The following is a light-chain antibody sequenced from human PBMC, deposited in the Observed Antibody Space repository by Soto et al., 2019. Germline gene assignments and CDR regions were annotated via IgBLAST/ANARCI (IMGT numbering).Light chain of an antibody. CDR3: QPYNNWPLT. V-gene: IGKV3-15*01. J-gene: IGKJ4*01. CDR1: QSLSFN. CDR2: AAS. Sequence: IMMSQSPATVSVSHGERAPLSCRASQSLSFNLAWYQQKPGQAPRLLIYAASTRATGIPARFSGSGSGAEFTLTINSLQSEDFAVYYCQPYNNWPLTFGGGTKV.